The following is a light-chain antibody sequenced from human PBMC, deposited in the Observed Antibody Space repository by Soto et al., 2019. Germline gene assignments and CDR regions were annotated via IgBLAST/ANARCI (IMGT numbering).Light chain of an antibody. Sequence: EIVLTQSPATLSLSPGERATLSCRASQSVRSYLAWYQQKPGRTPRLLIYDTSNRATDIPARFSGSGSGTDFSLTISSLEPEDFAVYYCQQRSSWPPTFGQGTKVEIK. CDR1: QSVRSY. V-gene: IGKV3-11*01. J-gene: IGKJ1*01. CDR3: QQRSSWPPT. CDR2: DTS.